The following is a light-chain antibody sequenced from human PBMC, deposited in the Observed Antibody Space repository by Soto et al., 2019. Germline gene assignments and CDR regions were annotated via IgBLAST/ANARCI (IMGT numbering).Light chain of an antibody. Sequence: DIQMTQSPSTLSGSVGDRVTITCRASQTISSWLAWYQQKPGKAPKLLIYKASTLKSGVPSRFSGSGSGTEFTLTISSLQPDDFALYYCQQYLNWPGTFGQGTKVEI. CDR1: QTISSW. V-gene: IGKV1-5*03. CDR3: QQYLNWPGT. J-gene: IGKJ1*01. CDR2: KAS.